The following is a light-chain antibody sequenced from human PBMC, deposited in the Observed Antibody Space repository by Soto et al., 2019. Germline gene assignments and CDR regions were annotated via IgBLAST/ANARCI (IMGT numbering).Light chain of an antibody. CDR2: GAS. V-gene: IGKV3-20*01. CDR3: QKYGNSQRT. J-gene: IGKJ3*01. CDR1: QSVSSSQ. Sequence: EIVLTQSPGTLSLSPGERATLSCRASQSVSSSQLAWYQQKPGQATRLLIYGASRRATSIPDMVIGSGSRTDFTLTISTLKPKDFAVYYCQKYGNSQRTLGPGTKVDI.